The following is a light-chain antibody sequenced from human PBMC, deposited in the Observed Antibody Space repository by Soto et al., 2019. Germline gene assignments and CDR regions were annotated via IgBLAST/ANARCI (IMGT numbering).Light chain of an antibody. J-gene: IGLJ1*01. CDR2: EVS. CDR1: SSDVGGYNY. Sequence: ALTQPASVSGSPGQSITISCTGTSSDVGGYNYVSWYQQHPGKAPKLMIYEVSNRPSGVSNRFSDSKSGNTASLTISGLQAEDEADYYCSSYTSSSTYVFGTGTKVTVL. V-gene: IGLV2-14*01. CDR3: SSYTSSSTYV.